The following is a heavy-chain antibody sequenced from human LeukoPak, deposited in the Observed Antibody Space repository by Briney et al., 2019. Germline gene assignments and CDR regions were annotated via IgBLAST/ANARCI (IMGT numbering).Heavy chain of an antibody. CDR2: MNPNSGNT. V-gene: IGHV1-8*01. J-gene: IGHJ5*02. Sequence: ASVKVSCKASGYTFTSYDINWVRQATGQGLEWMGWMNPNSGNTGYAQKFQGRVTMTRDTSISTVYMVLSRLRSDDTAVYYCARGGSWLNNWFDPWGQGTLVTVSS. CDR1: GYTFTSYD. CDR3: ARGGSWLNNWFDP. D-gene: IGHD6-13*01.